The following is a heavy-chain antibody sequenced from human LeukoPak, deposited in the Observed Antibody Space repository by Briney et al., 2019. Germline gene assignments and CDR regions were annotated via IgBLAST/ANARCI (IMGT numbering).Heavy chain of an antibody. D-gene: IGHD3-10*01. CDR3: ARFITMVRGVIHTPYFDY. Sequence: GESLKISCKGSGYSFTSYWIGWVRQMPGKGLEWMGIIYPGDSDTRYSPSFQGQVTISADKSISTAYLQWSSLKASDTAMYYCARFITMVRGVIHTPYFDYWGQGTLVTVSS. CDR2: IYPGDSDT. CDR1: GYSFTSYW. V-gene: IGHV5-51*01. J-gene: IGHJ4*02.